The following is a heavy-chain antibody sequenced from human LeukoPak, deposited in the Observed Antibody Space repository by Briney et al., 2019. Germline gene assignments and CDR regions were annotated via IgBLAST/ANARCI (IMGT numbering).Heavy chain of an antibody. D-gene: IGHD6-25*01. CDR3: ARESGGYIIDY. V-gene: IGHV1-69*05. CDR1: GGTFSSYA. J-gene: IGHJ4*02. CDR2: IIPIIGTA. Sequence: ASVKVSCKASGGTFSSYAISWVRQAPGQGLEWMGRIIPIIGTANYAQKFQGRVTITTDESSSTAYMELSSLRSEDAAVYYRARESGGYIIDYWGQGTLVTVSS.